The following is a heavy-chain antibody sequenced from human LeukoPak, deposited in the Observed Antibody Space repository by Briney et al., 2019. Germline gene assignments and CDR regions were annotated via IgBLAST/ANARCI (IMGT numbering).Heavy chain of an antibody. CDR1: GGSFRGDYY. D-gene: IGHD4-11*01. J-gene: IGHJ3*02. V-gene: IGHV4-39*07. Sequence: PSGTLSLTCTVSGGSFRGDYYWAWIRQPPGTGLEWLGNIYSGGRIYYNPSLKSRVSISIDTSNNDLSLKVTSATAADTAGYYCARAPWAYGNYVHAFDIWGQGTMVTVSS. CDR3: ARAPWAYGNYVHAFDI. CDR2: IYSGGRI.